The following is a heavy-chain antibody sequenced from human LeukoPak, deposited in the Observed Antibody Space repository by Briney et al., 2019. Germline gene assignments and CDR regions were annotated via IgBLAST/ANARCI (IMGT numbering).Heavy chain of an antibody. CDR3: ARDPGRYFDWLSNGMDV. D-gene: IGHD3-9*01. V-gene: IGHV3-48*04. Sequence: GGSLRLSCAASGFSFSSHWMHWVRQAPGKGLEWVSYISSSSSTIYYADSVKGRFTISRDNAKNSLYLQMNSLRAEDTAVYYCARDPGRYFDWLSNGMDVWGQGTTVTVSS. J-gene: IGHJ6*02. CDR1: GFSFSSHW. CDR2: ISSSSSTI.